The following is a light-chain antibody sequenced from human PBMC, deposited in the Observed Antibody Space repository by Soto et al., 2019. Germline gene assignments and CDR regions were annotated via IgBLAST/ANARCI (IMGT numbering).Light chain of an antibody. Sequence: QTVVTQEPSFSVSPGGTVTLTCGLSSGSVSTGYYPSWYQQTPGQAPRTLIYSTNIRSSGVPDRFSGSILGNKAALTIRGAQADDESDYYCVLYMGSGISMFGGGTKLTVL. CDR1: SGSVSTGYY. CDR3: VLYMGSGISM. J-gene: IGLJ3*02. CDR2: STN. V-gene: IGLV8-61*01.